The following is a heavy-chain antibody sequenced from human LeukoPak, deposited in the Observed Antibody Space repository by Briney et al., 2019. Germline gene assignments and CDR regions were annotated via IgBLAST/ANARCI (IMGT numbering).Heavy chain of an antibody. CDR3: AGLTYYYDSSGP. CDR1: GGSFSGYY. Sequence: SETLSLTCAVYGGSFSGYYWSWIRQPPGKGLEWIGEINHSGSTNYNPSLKSRVTISVDTSMNQFSLKLSSVTAADTAVYYCAGLTYYYDSSGPWGQGTLVTVSS. D-gene: IGHD3-22*01. J-gene: IGHJ5*02. V-gene: IGHV4-34*01. CDR2: INHSGST.